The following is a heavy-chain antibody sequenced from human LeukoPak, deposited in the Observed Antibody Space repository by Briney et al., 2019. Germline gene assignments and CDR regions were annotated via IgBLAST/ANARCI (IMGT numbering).Heavy chain of an antibody. D-gene: IGHD3-16*02. Sequence: ASVKVSCKASGYTFTGYYMHWVRQAPGQGLEWMGWINPNSGGTNYAQKFQGRVTMTRDTSISTAYMELSRLRSDDTAVYYCARMPYYDYVWGSYRYTTWFDPWGQGTLVTVSS. CDR3: ARMPYYDYVWGSYRYTTWFDP. V-gene: IGHV1-2*02. CDR1: GYTFTGYY. J-gene: IGHJ5*02. CDR2: INPNSGGT.